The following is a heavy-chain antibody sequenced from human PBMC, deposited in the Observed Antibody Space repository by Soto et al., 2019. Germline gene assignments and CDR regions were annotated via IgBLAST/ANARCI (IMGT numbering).Heavy chain of an antibody. D-gene: IGHD1-26*01. CDR3: ASGVGATAIAAFDI. CDR1: GSTFSSYA. J-gene: IGHJ3*02. Sequence: GGSLTLSCAAYGSTFSSYAMSWVRQAQGKGLEWVSAISGSGGSTGYADSVKGRFTISRDNAKNSLYLQMNSLRAEDTALYYCASGVGATAIAAFDIWGQGTMVTVSS. CDR2: ISGSGGST. V-gene: IGHV3-23*01.